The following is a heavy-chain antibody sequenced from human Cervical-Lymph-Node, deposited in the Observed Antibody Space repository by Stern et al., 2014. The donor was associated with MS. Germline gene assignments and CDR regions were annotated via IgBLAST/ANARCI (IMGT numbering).Heavy chain of an antibody. CDR3: ARRAESFDL. CDR1: GYTFTYYA. CDR2: INTNTENP. D-gene: IGHD3-3*01. Sequence: QVQLGQSGSELKKPGASVKVSCEASGYTFTYYALNWVRQAPGQGLEWMGWINTNTENPTYAQDFTGRFVFSLDASVSTAYLQINSLKDEDTAMYYCARRAESFDLWGQGTLVTVSS. V-gene: IGHV7-4-1*02. J-gene: IGHJ4*02.